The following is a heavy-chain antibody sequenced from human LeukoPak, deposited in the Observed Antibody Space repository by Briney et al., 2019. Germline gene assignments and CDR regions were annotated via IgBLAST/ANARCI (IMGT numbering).Heavy chain of an antibody. CDR1: GYIFTSYY. D-gene: IGHD1-7*01. V-gene: IGHV1-46*01. J-gene: IGHJ6*03. CDR3: ARDLGLELPLYYYYMDV. CDR2: INPSGGST. Sequence: ASVKVSCKASGYIFTSYYMHWVRQAPGQGLEWMGIINPSGGSTSYAQKFQGRVTMTRDTSTSTVYMELSSLRSEDTAVYYCARDLGLELPLYYYYMDVWGKGTTVTVSS.